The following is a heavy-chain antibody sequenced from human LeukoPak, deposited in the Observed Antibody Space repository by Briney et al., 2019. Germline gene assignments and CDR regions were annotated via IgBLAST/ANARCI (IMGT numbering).Heavy chain of an antibody. Sequence: GRSLRLSCAASGFTFSTYGTHWVRQAPGKGLEWVAVIWYDGSDKYYADSVKGRFTISRDNSKNTLFLQMNSLRAEDTAVYYCARDPTRERWLQNYFDYWGQGTLVTVSS. J-gene: IGHJ4*02. CDR3: ARDPTRERWLQNYFDY. D-gene: IGHD5-24*01. CDR2: IWYDGSDK. CDR1: GFTFSTYG. V-gene: IGHV3-33*01.